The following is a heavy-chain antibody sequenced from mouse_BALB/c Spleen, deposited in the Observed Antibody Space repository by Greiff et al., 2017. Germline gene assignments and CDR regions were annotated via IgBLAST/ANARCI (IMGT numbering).Heavy chain of an antibody. D-gene: IGHD2-2*01. CDR3: VREAGYGYASYFDV. CDR1: GFTFNTYA. Sequence: DVKLVESGGGLVQPKGSLKLSCAASGFTFNTYAMHWVCQAPGKGLEWVARIRSKSNNYATYYADSVKDRFTISRDDSQSMLYLQMNNLKTEDTAMYYCVREAGYGYASYFDVWGAGTTVTVSS. J-gene: IGHJ1*01. CDR2: IRSKSNNYAT. V-gene: IGHV10-3*03.